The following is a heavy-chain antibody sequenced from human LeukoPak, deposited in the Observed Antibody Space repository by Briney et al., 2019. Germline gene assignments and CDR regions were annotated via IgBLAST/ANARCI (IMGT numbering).Heavy chain of an antibody. CDR1: GFTFSNYW. Sequence: PGGSLRLSCAASGFTFSNYWMNWVRQAPGKGLEWVANIKQDGSEKYYVDSVKGRFTISRDNAKNSLFLQMNSLRAEDTAVYYCASSSGWIIDYWGQETLVTVSS. CDR2: IKQDGSEK. CDR3: ASSSGWIIDY. V-gene: IGHV3-7*01. J-gene: IGHJ4*02. D-gene: IGHD6-19*01.